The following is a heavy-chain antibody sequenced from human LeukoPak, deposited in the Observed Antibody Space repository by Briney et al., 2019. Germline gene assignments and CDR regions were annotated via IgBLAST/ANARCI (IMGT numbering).Heavy chain of an antibody. CDR3: AREGYRADY. J-gene: IGHJ4*02. CDR1: GFTFSSYS. CDR2: ISSSYI. D-gene: IGHD1-1*01. Sequence: GGSLRLSCAASGFTFSSYSMNWVRQAPGKGLEWVSSISSSYIYYADSVKGRFTISRDNAKNSLYLQMNSLRAEDTAVYYCAREGYRADYWGQGTLVTVSS. V-gene: IGHV3-21*01.